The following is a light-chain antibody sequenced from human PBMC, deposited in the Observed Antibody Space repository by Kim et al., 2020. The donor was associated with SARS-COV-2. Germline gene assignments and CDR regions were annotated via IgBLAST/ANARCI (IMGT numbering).Light chain of an antibody. J-gene: IGKJ5*01. V-gene: IGKV3-15*01. CDR3: QQYSDWPLIT. CDR1: QTISEY. Sequence: EIVMTQSPATLSVSPGERVTLSCRASQTISEYLAWYQQKPGQSPRLLIYGAFIRATGIPDRFSGSVPGTDFSLTISSLQSEDLAVYYCQQYSDWPLITFGQGTRLEIK. CDR2: GAF.